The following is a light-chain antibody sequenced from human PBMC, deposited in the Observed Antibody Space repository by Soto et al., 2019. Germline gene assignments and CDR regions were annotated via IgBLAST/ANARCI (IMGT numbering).Light chain of an antibody. CDR1: QKIRNW. CDR3: QQYDGH. J-gene: IGKJ2*01. Sequence: DTQMTQSPSIVSASVGDRVTITCRASQKIRNWLAWYQQKPGKAPKVLIYGASNLESGVPSRFSGSGSGTEFTLTISSLQPDEFATYYCQQYDGHFGQGTKVEIK. CDR2: GAS. V-gene: IGKV1-5*01.